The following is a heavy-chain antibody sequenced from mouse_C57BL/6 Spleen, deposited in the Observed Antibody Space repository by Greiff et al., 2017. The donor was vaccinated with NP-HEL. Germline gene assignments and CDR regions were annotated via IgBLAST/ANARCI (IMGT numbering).Heavy chain of an antibody. CDR2: INPSNGGT. CDR1: GYTFTSFW. V-gene: IGHV1-53*01. Sequence: QVQLQQPGTELVKPGASVKLSCKASGYTFTSFWMHWVKQRPGQGLEWIGNINPSNGGTNYNEKFKSKATLTVDKSSSTAYMQLSSLTSEDSAVYYCARISYYGSSPSFDVWGTGTTVTVSS. D-gene: IGHD1-1*01. CDR3: ARISYYGSSPSFDV. J-gene: IGHJ1*03.